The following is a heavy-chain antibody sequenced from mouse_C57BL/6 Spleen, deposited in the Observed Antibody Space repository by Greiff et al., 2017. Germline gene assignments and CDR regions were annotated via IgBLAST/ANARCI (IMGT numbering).Heavy chain of an antibody. D-gene: IGHD2-4*01. J-gene: IGHJ3*01. V-gene: IGHV14-4*01. CDR2: IDPANGDT. CDR1: GFNIKDDY. Sequence: EVKLVESGAELVRPGASVKLSCTASGFNIKDDYMHWVKQRPEQGLEWIGWIDPANGDTEYASKFQGKATITADTSSNTAYLQLSSLTSEDTAVYYCTTSYDYDSAWFGYWGQGTLVTVSA. CDR3: TTSYDYDSAWFGY.